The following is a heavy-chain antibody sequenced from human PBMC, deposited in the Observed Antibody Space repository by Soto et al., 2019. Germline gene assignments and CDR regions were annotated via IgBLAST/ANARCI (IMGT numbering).Heavy chain of an antibody. CDR1: GNTFTYRY. CDR2: ITPFSGDV. D-gene: IGHD3-16*01. Sequence: QMQLVQYGAEVKRTGSTVTVSCKALGNTFTYRYLHWVRQAPGQALEWIGWITPFSGDVHYAQKFQERVTITRDRSINTAYMRMSSLRPEETAMYYCASGGAVSGTFTWEIPDHWGQGTLVTVSS. V-gene: IGHV1-45*02. CDR3: ASGGAVSGTFTWEIPDH. J-gene: IGHJ4*02.